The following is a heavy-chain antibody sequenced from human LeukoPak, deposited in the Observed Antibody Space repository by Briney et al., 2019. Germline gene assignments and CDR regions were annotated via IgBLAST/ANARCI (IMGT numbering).Heavy chain of an antibody. J-gene: IGHJ6*03. D-gene: IGHD4-17*01. V-gene: IGHV1-69*06. CDR1: GYTFTSYG. CDR2: IIPIYGTT. Sequence: GASVKVSCKASGYTFTSYGISWVRQAPGQGLEWMGGIIPIYGTTNYAQKFQGRVTITADKSTSTVYMELSSLRSEDTAVYYCARDRWPVTRIQYYYYMDVWGKGTTVTVSS. CDR3: ARDRWPVTRIQYYYYMDV.